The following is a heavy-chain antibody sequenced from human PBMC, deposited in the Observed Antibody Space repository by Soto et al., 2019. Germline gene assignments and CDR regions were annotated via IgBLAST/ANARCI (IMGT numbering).Heavy chain of an antibody. J-gene: IGHJ5*02. Sequence: SETLSLTCTVSGGSISSGVNYWIWIRQHPGKGLEWIGYIYDSGSTYYNPSLKSRVTISVDTSKNQFSLKLSSVTAADTAVYYCARDSSSSGYNWFDPWGQGTLVTVS. D-gene: IGHD6-6*01. CDR2: IYDSGST. CDR1: GGSISSGVNY. V-gene: IGHV4-31*03. CDR3: ARDSSSSGYNWFDP.